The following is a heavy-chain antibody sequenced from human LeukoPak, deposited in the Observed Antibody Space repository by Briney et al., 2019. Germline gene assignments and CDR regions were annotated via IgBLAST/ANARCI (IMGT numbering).Heavy chain of an antibody. CDR3: ALLAVASDFDY. V-gene: IGHV3-48*03. J-gene: IGHJ4*02. CDR2: IGSSGAIR. D-gene: IGHD6-19*01. CDR1: GFPFSVYE. Sequence: PGGSLRLSCAVSGFPFSVYEMNWGRQAPGKGLEWVSNIGSSGAIRHYADSVTGRFSISRDNAENSLFLQMNSLRVEDTGIYYCALLAVASDFDYWGQGALVTVSS.